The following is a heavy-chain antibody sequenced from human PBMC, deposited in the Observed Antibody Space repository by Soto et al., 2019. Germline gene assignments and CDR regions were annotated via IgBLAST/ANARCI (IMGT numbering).Heavy chain of an antibody. CDR1: GGSFSGHS. CDR3: STRAYDTNGYYRFDP. J-gene: IGHJ5*01. V-gene: IGHV4-34*01. D-gene: IGHD3-22*01. Sequence: PSDTLSLTCAGYGGSFSGHSWTWIRQSPGKGLEWIRDINHSGRVNYSPSLKSRVTISLDTSKNQFSLTLSAVTAADTAMYYCSTRAYDTNGYYRFDPWGQGTLVTVSS. CDR2: INHSGRV.